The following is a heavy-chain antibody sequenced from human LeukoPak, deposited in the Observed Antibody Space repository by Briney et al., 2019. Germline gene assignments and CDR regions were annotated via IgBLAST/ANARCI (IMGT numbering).Heavy chain of an antibody. J-gene: IGHJ4*02. CDR3: ARLRYCSGGSCYHYFDY. CDR1: GYSFTSYW. Sequence: GESLKISCKGSGYSFTSYWISWVRQMPGKGLEWMGRIDPSDSYTNYSPSFQGHATISADKSISTAYLQWSSLKASDTAMYYCARLRYCSGGSCYHYFDYWGQGTLVTVSS. D-gene: IGHD2-15*01. V-gene: IGHV5-10-1*01. CDR2: IDPSDSYT.